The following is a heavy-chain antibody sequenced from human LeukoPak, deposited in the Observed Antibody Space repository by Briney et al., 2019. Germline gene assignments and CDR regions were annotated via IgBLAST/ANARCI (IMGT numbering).Heavy chain of an antibody. CDR1: GGPFSGYY. CDR3: ARGPTYYDFWSGYYLDAFDI. J-gene: IGHJ3*02. D-gene: IGHD3-3*01. V-gene: IGHV4-34*01. CDR2: INHSGST. Sequence: PSETLSLTCAVYGGPFSGYYWSWLRQPPGKGLEWIGEINHSGSTNYNPSLKSRVTISVDTSKNQFSLKLSSVTAADTAVYYCARGPTYYDFWSGYYLDAFDIWGQGTMVTVSS.